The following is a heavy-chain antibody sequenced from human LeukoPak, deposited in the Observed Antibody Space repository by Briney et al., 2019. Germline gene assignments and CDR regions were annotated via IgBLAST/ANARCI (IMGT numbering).Heavy chain of an antibody. J-gene: IGHJ3*02. CDR3: ARVGGNYDSSGYYPDAFDI. Sequence: RPSETLSLTCAVSGGSISSGDYSWSWIRQPPGKGLEWIGYIYYSGTTYYNPSLKSRLTMSVDTSKNQFSLKLSSVTAADTAVYYCARVGGNYDSSGYYPDAFDIWGQGTMVTVSS. D-gene: IGHD3-22*01. CDR1: GGSISSGDYS. V-gene: IGHV4-30-4*07. CDR2: IYYSGTT.